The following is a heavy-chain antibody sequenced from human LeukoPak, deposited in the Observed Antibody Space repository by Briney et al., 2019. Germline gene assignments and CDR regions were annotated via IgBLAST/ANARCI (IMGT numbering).Heavy chain of an antibody. D-gene: IGHD3-22*01. CDR2: IKQDGSEK. CDR1: GFTFSSYW. CDR3: ARSRAYYYDSSGYPPDAFDI. V-gene: IGHV3-7*01. Sequence: GGSLRLSCAASGFTFSSYWMSWVRQAPGKGLEWVANIKQDGSEKYYVDSVKGRFTISRDNAKNSLYLQMNSLRAEDTAVYYCARSRAYYYDSSGYPPDAFDIWGRGTMVTVSS. J-gene: IGHJ3*02.